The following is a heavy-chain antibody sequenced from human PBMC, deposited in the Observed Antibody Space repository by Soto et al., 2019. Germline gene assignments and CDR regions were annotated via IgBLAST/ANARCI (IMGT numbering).Heavy chain of an antibody. CDR1: GYRFIYYP. V-gene: IGHV1-3*04. D-gene: IGHD2-21*01. J-gene: IGHJ5*02. CDR2: INIGNGNT. CDR3: AREPLCGGKCYDNYFDP. Sequence: QVQLVQSGAAVKRPGASVKISCKASGYRFIYYPIHWVRQAPGQGLEWMGWINIGNGNTQYSQNFQGRVTITSDTSATTVDMELSSLKSEDTAVYYCAREPLCGGKCYDNYFDPWGQGTLVIVSS.